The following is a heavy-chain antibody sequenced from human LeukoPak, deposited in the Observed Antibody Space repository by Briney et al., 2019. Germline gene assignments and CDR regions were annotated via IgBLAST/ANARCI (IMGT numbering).Heavy chain of an antibody. V-gene: IGHV1-2*02. CDR2: INPNSGGT. J-gene: IGHJ4*02. D-gene: IGHD3-10*01. CDR3: ARSRDYYGSGSSPPDY. Sequence: ASVKVSCKASGYTFTGYYMHWVRQAPGQGLEWMGWINPNSGGTNYAQKFQGRVTMTTDTSTSTAYMELRSLRSDDTAVYYCARSRDYYGSGSSPPDYWGQGTLVTVSS. CDR1: GYTFTGYY.